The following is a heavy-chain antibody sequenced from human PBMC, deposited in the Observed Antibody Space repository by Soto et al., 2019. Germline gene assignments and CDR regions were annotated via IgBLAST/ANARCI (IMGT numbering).Heavy chain of an antibody. V-gene: IGHV3-30*04. J-gene: IGHJ4*02. Sequence: GGSLRLSCAASGFTFSSYALHWVRQAPGKGLEWVSFISFDGSHKYYADSVKGRFTISRDNSNNMLYLQMDSLTTEDTAVYYCAKDGAPRYCSRSSCHPAGAYWGQGTLVTVSS. CDR1: GFTFSSYA. D-gene: IGHD2-15*01. CDR3: AKDGAPRYCSRSSCHPAGAY. CDR2: ISFDGSHK.